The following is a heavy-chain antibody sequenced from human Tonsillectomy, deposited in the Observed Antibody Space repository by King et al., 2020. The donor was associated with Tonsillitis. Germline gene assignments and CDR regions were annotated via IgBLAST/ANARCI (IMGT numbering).Heavy chain of an antibody. D-gene: IGHD3-16*02. J-gene: IGHJ4*02. Sequence: VQLQESGPGLVKPSETLSITCTVSGGFIIRYYCSWIRQPPGKGLEWVGSIYHSGRTSYNPSLKSQVTISVYTSKNQFSLKLSSVSAADTAVYYCARGVNDYVWGSYRYDYWGQGTLVTVSS. V-gene: IGHV4-59*01. CDR3: ARGVNDYVWGSYRYDY. CDR1: GGFIIRYY. CDR2: IYHSGRT.